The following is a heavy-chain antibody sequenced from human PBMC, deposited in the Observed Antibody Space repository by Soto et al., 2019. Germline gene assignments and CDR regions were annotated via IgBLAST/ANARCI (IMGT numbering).Heavy chain of an antibody. J-gene: IGHJ4*02. V-gene: IGHV3-30-3*01. CDR2: ISYDGSNK. CDR3: ARDSQLLWFGEAQPNYYFDY. D-gene: IGHD3-10*01. CDR1: GFTFSSYA. Sequence: GGSLRLSCEASGFTFSSYAMHWVRQATGKWLEWVAVISYDGSNKYYADSVKGRFTISRDNSKNTLYLQMNSLRAEETAVYYCARDSQLLWFGEAQPNYYFDYWGQGTLVTVYS.